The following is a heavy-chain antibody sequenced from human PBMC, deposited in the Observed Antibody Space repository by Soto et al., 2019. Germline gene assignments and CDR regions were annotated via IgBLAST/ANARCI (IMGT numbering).Heavy chain of an antibody. CDR3: AADSSGWLRFDY. V-gene: IGHV3-30*03. CDR2: ISYDGSNK. Sequence: GGSLRLSCAASGFTFSSYGMHWVRQAPGKGLEWVAVISYDGSNKYYADSVKGRFTISRDNSKNTLYLQMNSLRAEDTAVYYCAADSSGWLRFDYWGQGTLVTVSS. CDR1: GFTFSSYG. J-gene: IGHJ4*02. D-gene: IGHD6-19*01.